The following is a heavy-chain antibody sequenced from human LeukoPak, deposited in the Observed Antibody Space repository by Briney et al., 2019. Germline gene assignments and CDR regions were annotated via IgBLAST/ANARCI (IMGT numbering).Heavy chain of an antibody. J-gene: IGHJ4*02. CDR1: GFTFNNYW. CDR3: ARQLGGSGSY. Sequence: GGSLGLSCAASGFTFNNYWMSWVRQAPGKGLEWVANIKQGGSEIYYVDSVKGRFTISRDNTKNSVYLQMNSLRAEDTAVYYCARQLGGSGSYWGQGTLVTVSS. CDR2: IKQGGSEI. D-gene: IGHD3-10*01. V-gene: IGHV3-7*01.